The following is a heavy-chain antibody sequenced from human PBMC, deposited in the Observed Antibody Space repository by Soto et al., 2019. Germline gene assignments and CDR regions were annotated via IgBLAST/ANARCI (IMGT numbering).Heavy chain of an antibody. CDR1: GFTFSSYA. V-gene: IGHV3-23*01. Sequence: PGGSLRLSCAASGFTFSSYAMSWVRQAPGKELEWVSATSGSGGSTYYADSVKGRFTISRDNSKNTLYLQMNSLRAEDTAVYYCAKGSSSGWAYYYYGMDVWGQGTTVTVSS. CDR2: TSGSGGST. CDR3: AKGSSSGWAYYYYGMDV. D-gene: IGHD3-22*01. J-gene: IGHJ6*02.